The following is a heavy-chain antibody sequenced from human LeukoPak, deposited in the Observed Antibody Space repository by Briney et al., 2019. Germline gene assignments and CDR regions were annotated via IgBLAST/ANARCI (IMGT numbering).Heavy chain of an antibody. Sequence: SETLSLTCTVSGGSISTSSYYWGWVRQPPGKGLEWIGNIFYSGSTYYNPSLKSRVTISVDTSKNQFSLKLSSVTAADTAVYYCARGQIVVVPAAMGGWFDPWGQGTLVTVSS. CDR2: IFYSGST. J-gene: IGHJ5*02. CDR3: ARGQIVVVPAAMGGWFDP. V-gene: IGHV4-39*07. CDR1: GGSISTSSYY. D-gene: IGHD2-2*01.